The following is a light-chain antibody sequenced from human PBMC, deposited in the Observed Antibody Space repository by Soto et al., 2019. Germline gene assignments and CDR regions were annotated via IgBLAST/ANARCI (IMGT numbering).Light chain of an antibody. Sequence: DIKMTQSPSTLPASVGDRVIITCRASQSISNHLNWYQQKPGKAPKLLIFAASSLQSGVPSRFSGSRSGPDFTLTISSLQPEDFATYYCQQSYSSPPTFGQGTKVDIK. CDR1: QSISNH. CDR3: QQSYSSPPT. CDR2: AAS. V-gene: IGKV1-39*01. J-gene: IGKJ1*01.